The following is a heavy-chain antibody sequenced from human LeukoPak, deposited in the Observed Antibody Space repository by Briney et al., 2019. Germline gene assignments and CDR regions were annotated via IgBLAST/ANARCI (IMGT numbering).Heavy chain of an antibody. D-gene: IGHD6-13*01. V-gene: IGHV1-8*01. CDR1: GYTFTSYD. Sequence: ASVKVSCKASGYTFTSYDINWVRQATGQGLEWMGWMNPNSGNTGYAQKFQGRVTMTRNTSISTAYMELSSLRSEDTAVYYCARSAISSSWYYYYYYMDVWGKGTTVTISS. CDR3: ARSAISSSWYYYYYYMDV. J-gene: IGHJ6*03. CDR2: MNPNSGNT.